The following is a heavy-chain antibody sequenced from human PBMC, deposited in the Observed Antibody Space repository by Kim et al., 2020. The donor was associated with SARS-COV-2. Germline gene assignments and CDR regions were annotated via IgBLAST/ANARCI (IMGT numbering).Heavy chain of an antibody. CDR3: AKEGSITMVRGVIPRQFDY. J-gene: IGHJ4*02. D-gene: IGHD3-10*01. V-gene: IGHV3-23*01. Sequence: GRFTISKENSKNTLYLQMNSLRAEDTAVYYCAKEGSITMVRGVIPRQFDYWGQGTLVTVSS.